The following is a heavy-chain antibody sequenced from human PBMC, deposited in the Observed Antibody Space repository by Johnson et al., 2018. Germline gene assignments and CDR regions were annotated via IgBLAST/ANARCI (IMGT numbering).Heavy chain of an antibody. V-gene: IGHV3-48*02. J-gene: IGHJ1*01. D-gene: IGHD2-2*02. CDR1: GFTFDGFS. CDR2: ISSSGTTT. CDR3: ARGCRYTSCYSTDYCRH. Sequence: VQLVQSGGGLVQPGGSLRLSCVASGFTFDGFSMNWVRQAPGKGLEWVTHISSSGTTTYYADSVRGRFTISRDNAKNSLYLQVNSLRDEDAAVYYCARGCRYTSCYSTDYCRHGGQGTRVNVSS.